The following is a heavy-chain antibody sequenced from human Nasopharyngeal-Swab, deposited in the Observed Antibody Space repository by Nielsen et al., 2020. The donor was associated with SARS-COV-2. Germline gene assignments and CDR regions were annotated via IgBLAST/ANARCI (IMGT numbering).Heavy chain of an antibody. Sequence: SETLSLPCTVSGGSISAYHWAWIRQPPEKGLEWIGFVHYSGSTSYNPSLKSRVTISVDMSKNQFSLKLSSVTAADTAVYYCARYGGNGGYYDLWGQGTLASVSS. J-gene: IGHJ5*02. V-gene: IGHV4-59*01. CDR3: ARYGGNGGYYDL. CDR1: GGSISAYH. D-gene: IGHD2-15*01. CDR2: VHYSGST.